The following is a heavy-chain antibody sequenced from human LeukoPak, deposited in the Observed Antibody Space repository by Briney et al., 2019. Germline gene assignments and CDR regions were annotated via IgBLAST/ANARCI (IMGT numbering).Heavy chain of an antibody. CDR1: GGSISSYY. V-gene: IGHV4-59*01. Sequence: PSETLSLTCTVSGGSISSYYWSWIRQPPGKGLEWIGYIYYSGSTNYNPSLKSRVTISVDTSKNQFSLKLSSVTAADTAVYYCARGTYYDFWSGYQSYYYYMDVWGKGTTVTVSS. J-gene: IGHJ6*03. D-gene: IGHD3-3*01. CDR3: ARGTYYDFWSGYQSYYYYMDV. CDR2: IYYSGST.